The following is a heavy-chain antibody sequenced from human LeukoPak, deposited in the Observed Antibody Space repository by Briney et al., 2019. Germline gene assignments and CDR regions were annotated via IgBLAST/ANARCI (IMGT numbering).Heavy chain of an antibody. D-gene: IGHD4-17*01. Sequence: SETLSLTCTVSGGSISTYYWSWIRQPAGKGLEWIGRINSGGSTNYNPSLKSRVTMSVDTAKNQFSLNLSSVTAADTAVYYCARGRRTTVIDYWGQGTLVTVSS. J-gene: IGHJ4*02. CDR2: INSGGST. CDR1: GGSISTYY. V-gene: IGHV4-4*07. CDR3: ARGRRTTVIDY.